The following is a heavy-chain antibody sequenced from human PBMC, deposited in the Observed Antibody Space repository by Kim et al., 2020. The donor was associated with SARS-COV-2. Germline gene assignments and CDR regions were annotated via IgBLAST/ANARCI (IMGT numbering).Heavy chain of an antibody. D-gene: IGHD7-27*01. CDR2: ITHDASGT. V-gene: IGHV3-30*03. J-gene: IGHJ4*02. CDR3: VRDNGHWAFDF. Sequence: GGSLRLSCAVSGFSFGAYVMHWFRQSPDKGLEWVARITHDASGTNYPVSVKGRFSISRDSSKNTVYLQMNSLRTDDTALYYCVRDNGHWAFDFWGQGTLVFVSS. CDR1: GFSFGAYV.